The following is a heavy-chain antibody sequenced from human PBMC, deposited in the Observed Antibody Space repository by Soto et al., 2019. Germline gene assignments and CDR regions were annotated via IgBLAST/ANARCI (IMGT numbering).Heavy chain of an antibody. D-gene: IGHD5-12*01. CDR1: GFIFSSYG. V-gene: IGHV3-30*18. J-gene: IGHJ4*02. Sequence: QVQLVESGGGVVQPGRSLRLSCAASGFIFSSYGMHWVRQAPGKGLEWVAVISYDGSNKYYADTVKGRFTISRDNSKNTVYLQMGSLRAEDTAVYYCSKDARPDGFWDFDYWGRGTLVTVSA. CDR3: SKDARPDGFWDFDY. CDR2: ISYDGSNK.